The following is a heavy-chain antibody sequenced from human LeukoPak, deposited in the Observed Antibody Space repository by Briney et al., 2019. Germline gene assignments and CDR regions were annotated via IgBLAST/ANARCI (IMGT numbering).Heavy chain of an antibody. D-gene: IGHD4-11*01. CDR2: ISGRGDKT. CDR1: GYTFSNYA. J-gene: IGHJ4*02. CDR3: AKGEGLTTHSTFDY. V-gene: IGHV3-23*01. Sequence: PGGSLRLSCAASGYTFSNYAMSWVRHAPGKGLEWVATISGRGDKTYGADSVKGRFSISRDNSKNTLFLQMRSLRAEDTALYYCAKGEGLTTHSTFDYWGQGTLVTVPS.